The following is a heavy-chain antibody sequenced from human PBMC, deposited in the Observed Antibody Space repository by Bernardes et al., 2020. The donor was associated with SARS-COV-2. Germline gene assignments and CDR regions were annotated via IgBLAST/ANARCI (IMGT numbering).Heavy chain of an antibody. CDR2: INPNSGGT. CDR1: GYTFTGYY. CDR3: ARGPGYCSSTSCYRRAEQLGLWFDP. Sequence: ASVKVSCKASGYTFTGYYMHWVRQAPGQGLEWMGWINPNSGGTNYAQKFQGRVTMTRDTSISTAYMELSRLRSDDTAVYYCARGPGYCSSTSCYRRAEQLGLWFDPWGQGTLVTVSS. V-gene: IGHV1-2*02. J-gene: IGHJ5*02. D-gene: IGHD2-2*01.